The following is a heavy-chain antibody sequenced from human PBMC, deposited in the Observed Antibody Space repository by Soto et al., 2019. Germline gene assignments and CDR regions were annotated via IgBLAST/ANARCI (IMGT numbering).Heavy chain of an antibody. CDR1: GGSISSYY. D-gene: IGHD5-18*01. J-gene: IGHJ5*02. V-gene: IGHV4-59*01. CDR3: ARKFGYSYGYAFDP. Sequence: SETLSLTCTVSGGSISSYYWSWIRQPPGKGLEWIGYIYYSGSTNYNPSLKSRVTISVDTSKNQFSLKLSSVTAADTAVYYCARKFGYSYGYAFDPWGQGTLVTVSS. CDR2: IYYSGST.